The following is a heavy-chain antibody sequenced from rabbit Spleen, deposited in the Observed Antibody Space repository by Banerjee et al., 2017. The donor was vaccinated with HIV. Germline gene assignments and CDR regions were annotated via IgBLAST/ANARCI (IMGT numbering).Heavy chain of an antibody. CDR2: IDSGSSGFT. D-gene: IGHD8-1*01. Sequence: QSLEESGGDLVKPGASLTLTCTASGVSFSISSYMCWVRQAPGKGLEWIACIDSGSSGFTYFATWAKGRFTISKTSSTKVTLQMTRLTAADTATYFCARDAGSSYLDLWGQGTLVTVS. J-gene: IGHJ4*01. V-gene: IGHV1S40*01. CDR1: GVSFSISSY. CDR3: ARDAGSSYLDL.